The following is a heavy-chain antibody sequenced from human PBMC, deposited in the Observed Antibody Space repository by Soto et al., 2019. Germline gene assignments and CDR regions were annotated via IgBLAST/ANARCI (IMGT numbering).Heavy chain of an antibody. J-gene: IGHJ6*02. V-gene: IGHV4-38-2*02. CDR2: IYHSGNT. CDR3: ARDRLMATAGTARHYFGLDV. D-gene: IGHD5-18*01. Sequence: SETLSLTCAVSGYSISLGYYWGWIRQPPGKGLEWIGSIYHSGNTYYNPSLKSRVSISLDTSKNQFSLDLSSVTAADTAVYYCARDRLMATAGTARHYFGLDVWGQGTTVTVSS. CDR1: GYSISLGYY.